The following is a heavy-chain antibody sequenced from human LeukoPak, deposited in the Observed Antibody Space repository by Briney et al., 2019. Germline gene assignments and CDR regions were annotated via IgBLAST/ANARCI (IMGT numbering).Heavy chain of an antibody. J-gene: IGHJ6*03. D-gene: IGHD3-10*01. Sequence: SVKVSCKASGGTFSSCAISWVRQAPGQGLEWMGGIIPFSGTANYAQKFQGRVTITADESTSTAYMELSSLRSEDTAVYYCARDLRFGELLGLYYYMDVWGKGTTVTVSS. V-gene: IGHV1-69*13. CDR2: IIPFSGTA. CDR1: GGTFSSCA. CDR3: ARDLRFGELLGLYYYMDV.